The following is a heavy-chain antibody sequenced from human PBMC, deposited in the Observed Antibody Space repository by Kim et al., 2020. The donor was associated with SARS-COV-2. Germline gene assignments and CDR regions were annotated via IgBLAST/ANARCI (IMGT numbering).Heavy chain of an antibody. D-gene: IGHD5-18*01. V-gene: IGHV4-39*01. Sequence: YYSPSTNSRDTTAVDTSKNQFALKLSSVTAADSSVYYCARHRTWIQPMDYWGQGTLVTVSS. J-gene: IGHJ4*02. CDR3: ARHRTWIQPMDY.